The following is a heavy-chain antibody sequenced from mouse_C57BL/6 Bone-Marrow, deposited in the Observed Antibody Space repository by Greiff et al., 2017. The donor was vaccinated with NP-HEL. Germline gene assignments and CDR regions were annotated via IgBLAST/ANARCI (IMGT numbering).Heavy chain of an antibody. J-gene: IGHJ3*01. V-gene: IGHV1-63*01. Sequence: QVQLQQSGAELVRPGTSVKMSCKASGYTFTNYWIGWAKQRPGHGLEGIGDIYPGGGYTNYNEKFKGKATLTADKSSSTAYMQFSSLTSEDSAIYYCARGQDDDYGRFAYWGQGTLVTVSA. CDR1: GYTFTNYW. CDR3: ARGQDDDYGRFAY. D-gene: IGHD2-4*01. CDR2: IYPGGGYT.